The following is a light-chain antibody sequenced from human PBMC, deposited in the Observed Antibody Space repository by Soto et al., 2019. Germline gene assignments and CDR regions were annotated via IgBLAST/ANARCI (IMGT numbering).Light chain of an antibody. Sequence: QSALTQPASVSGSPGQSITISCTGTSSDVGSYNLVSWYQQQPGKAPKLMIYEGSKRPSGVSNRFYGSKSGNTASLTISGLQAEDEADYHCCSYAGSGTVVFGGGTKLTVL. CDR3: CSYAGSGTVV. J-gene: IGLJ2*01. V-gene: IGLV2-23*01. CDR2: EGS. CDR1: SSDVGSYNL.